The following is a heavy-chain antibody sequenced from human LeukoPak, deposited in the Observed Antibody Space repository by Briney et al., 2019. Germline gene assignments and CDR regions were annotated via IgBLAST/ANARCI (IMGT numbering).Heavy chain of an antibody. CDR3: ATGGNWNYYYFDY. D-gene: IGHD1-7*01. V-gene: IGHV4-59*01. J-gene: IGHJ4*02. CDR1: GGSISSYY. CDR2: IYYGGST. Sequence: SETLSLTCTVSGGSISSYYWSWIRQPPGKGLEWIGYIYYGGSTNYNPSLKGRVTISVGTSKNQFSLKLSSVTAADTAVYYCATGGNWNYYYFDYWGQGTLVTVSS.